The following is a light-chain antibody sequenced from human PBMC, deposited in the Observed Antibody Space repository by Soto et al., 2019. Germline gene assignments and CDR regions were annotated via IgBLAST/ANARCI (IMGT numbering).Light chain of an antibody. J-gene: IGLJ1*01. Sequence: QSALTQPRSVSGSPGQSVTISCTGTSSDVGAYDYVSWYQYHPGKAPNLMIYDVNKRPSGVPNRFSGSKSGSTASLTISGLQSDDEADYYCCTYAGTYVFGSGNKLTVL. V-gene: IGLV2-11*01. CDR2: DVN. CDR3: CTYAGTYV. CDR1: SSDVGAYDY.